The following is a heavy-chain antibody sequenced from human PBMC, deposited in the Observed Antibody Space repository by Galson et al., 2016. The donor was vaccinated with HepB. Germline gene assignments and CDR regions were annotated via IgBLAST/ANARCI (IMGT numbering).Heavy chain of an antibody. J-gene: IGHJ6*02. CDR2: TYFRSKWYS. Sequence: CAISGDSVSTQSATWNWIRQSPSRGLEWLGRTYFRSKWYSDYAVSVKSRITVNADISENQFSLHLQYVTPEDTAVYYCAILGSSGAMDVWGQGTTVTVSS. V-gene: IGHV6-1*01. CDR3: AILGSSGAMDV. CDR1: GDSVSTQSAT. D-gene: IGHD3-16*01.